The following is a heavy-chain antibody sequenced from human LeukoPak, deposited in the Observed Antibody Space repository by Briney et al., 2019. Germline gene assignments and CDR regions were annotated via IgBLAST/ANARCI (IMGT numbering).Heavy chain of an antibody. J-gene: IGHJ4*02. D-gene: IGHD4-23*01. CDR3: ARESRKRYGGNSYYFDY. V-gene: IGHV4-30-2*01. Sequence: SQTLSLTCAVSGGSISSGGYSWSWIRQPPGKGLEWIGYIYHSGSTYYNPSLRSRVTISVDRSKNQFSLKLSSVTAADTAVYYCARESRKRYGGNSYYFDYWGQGTLVTVPS. CDR1: GGSISSGGYS. CDR2: IYHSGST.